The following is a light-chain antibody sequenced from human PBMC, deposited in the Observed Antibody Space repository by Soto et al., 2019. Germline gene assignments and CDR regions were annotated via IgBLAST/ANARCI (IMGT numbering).Light chain of an antibody. CDR2: ATS. CDR1: QSVHTNY. J-gene: IGKJ2*03. Sequence: EIVLTQSPGTLSLSPGDRVTLSCRASQSVHTNYFSWYQQKPGQAPRLLMYATSSRAVGIPDRFSGSGSGTDFTLTISRLGPEDFAMYYCQQYGDYNSPRYSFGQGTRLEI. CDR3: QQYGDYNSPRYS. V-gene: IGKV3-20*01.